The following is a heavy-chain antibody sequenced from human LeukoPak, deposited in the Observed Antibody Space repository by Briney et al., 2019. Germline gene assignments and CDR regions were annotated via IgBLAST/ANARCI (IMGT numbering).Heavy chain of an antibody. CDR3: ARDRGGYFDY. Sequence: GGSLRLSCAASGFTFSSYAMSWVRQAPGKGLEWVSAISGNGDSAYYADSVKGRFTISRDNAKNSLYLQMNSLRAEDTAVYYCARDRGGYFDYWGQGTLVTVSS. D-gene: IGHD2-15*01. V-gene: IGHV3-23*01. CDR1: GFTFSSYA. J-gene: IGHJ4*02. CDR2: ISGNGDSA.